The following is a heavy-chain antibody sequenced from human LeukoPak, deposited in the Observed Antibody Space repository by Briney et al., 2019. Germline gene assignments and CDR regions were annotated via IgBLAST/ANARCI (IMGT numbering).Heavy chain of an antibody. CDR2: ISVGGNYI. CDR3: ARLRVASHSFDS. V-gene: IGHV3-21*06. J-gene: IGHJ4*02. Sequence: SGGSQRLSCAASGFTFSSYNFNWVRQAPGKGLQWVSSISVGGNYIYYADSVKGRFTISRDNTKNIMFLQMNSLRSDDTALYYCARLRVASHSFDSWGQGTLVSVSS. CDR1: GFTFSSYN.